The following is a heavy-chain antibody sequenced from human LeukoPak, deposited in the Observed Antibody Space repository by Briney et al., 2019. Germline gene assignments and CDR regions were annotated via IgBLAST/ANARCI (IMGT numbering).Heavy chain of an antibody. D-gene: IGHD4-11*01. CDR1: GGSISSYY. J-gene: IGHJ4*02. CDR3: ARETVTTTHFDY. Sequence: SETLSLTCTVSGGSISSYYWSWIRQPPGKGLEWIGYIYYSGSTYYNPSLKSRVTISVDTSKNQFSLKLSSVTAADTAVYYCARETVTTTHFDYWGQGTLVTVSS. V-gene: IGHV4-59*12. CDR2: IYYSGST.